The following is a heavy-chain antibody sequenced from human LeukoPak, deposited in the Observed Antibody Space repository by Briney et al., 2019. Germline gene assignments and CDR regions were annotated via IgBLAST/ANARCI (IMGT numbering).Heavy chain of an antibody. V-gene: IGHV3-21*01. CDR3: ARDFRGYDYDYYYGMDV. CDR1: GFTFSSYS. D-gene: IGHD5-12*01. Sequence: PGRSLRLSCAASGFTFSSYSMNWVRQAPGKGLEWVSSISSSSSYIYYADSVKGRFTISRDNAKNSLYLQMNSLRAEDTAVYYCARDFRGYDYDYYYGMDVWGQGTTVTVSS. J-gene: IGHJ6*02. CDR2: ISSSSSYI.